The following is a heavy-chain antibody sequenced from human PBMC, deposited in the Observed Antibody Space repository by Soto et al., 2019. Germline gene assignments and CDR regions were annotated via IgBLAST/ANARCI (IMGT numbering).Heavy chain of an antibody. V-gene: IGHV3-66*01. CDR1: GFTVSSNY. J-gene: IGHJ4*02. Sequence: GGSLRLSCAASGFTVSSNYMSWVRQAPGKGLEWVSVIYSGGSTYYADSVKGRFTISRDNSKNTLYLQMNSLRAEDTAVYYCARVRVTTWDFDYWGQGTLVTVSS. CDR3: ARVRVTTWDFDY. D-gene: IGHD1-26*01. CDR2: IYSGGST.